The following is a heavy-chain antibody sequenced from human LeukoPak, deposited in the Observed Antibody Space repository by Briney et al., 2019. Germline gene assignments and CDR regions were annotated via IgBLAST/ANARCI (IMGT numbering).Heavy chain of an antibody. Sequence: ASVKVSCKASGGTFSSYAISWVRQAPGQGLEWMGRIIPIFGIANYAQKFQGRVTITADKSTSTAYMELSSLRSEDTAVYYCARERVDIVATMFYAMDVWGQGTTVTVSS. J-gene: IGHJ6*02. CDR2: IIPIFGIA. CDR3: ARERVDIVATMFYAMDV. D-gene: IGHD5-12*01. CDR1: GGTFSSYA. V-gene: IGHV1-69*04.